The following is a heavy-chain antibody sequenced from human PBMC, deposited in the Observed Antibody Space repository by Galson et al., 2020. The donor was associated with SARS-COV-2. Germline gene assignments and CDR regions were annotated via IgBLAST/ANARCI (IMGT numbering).Heavy chain of an antibody. CDR2: IYPGDSDT. CDR1: GYDFGTYW. Sequence: GESLKISCKGFGYDFGTYWIDWVRQMPGKGLEWMGTIYPGDSDTTYSPSFQWHVTISADKSINTAYLQWSSLTASDTAVYFCARRPAYSGSWHNYLDPWGQGTLGTVSS. CDR3: ARRPAYSGSWHNYLDP. V-gene: IGHV5-51*01. J-gene: IGHJ5*02. D-gene: IGHD6-13*01.